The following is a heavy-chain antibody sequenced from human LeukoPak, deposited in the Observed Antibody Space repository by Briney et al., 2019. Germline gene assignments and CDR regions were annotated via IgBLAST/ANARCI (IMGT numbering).Heavy chain of an antibody. CDR3: AREGPDAFDI. CDR2: TYYRSKWYN. J-gene: IGHJ3*02. Sequence: SQTFSLTCAISGDTVSTNSAACNWVRQSPSRGLEWLGRTYYRSKWYNDYAVSVKSRITINPDTSKNQLSLQLNSVTPEDTAVYYCAREGPDAFDIWGQGTMVTVSS. CDR1: GDTVSTNSAA. V-gene: IGHV6-1*01.